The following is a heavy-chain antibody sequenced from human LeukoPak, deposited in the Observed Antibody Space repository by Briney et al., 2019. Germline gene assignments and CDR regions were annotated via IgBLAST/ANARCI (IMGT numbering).Heavy chain of an antibody. CDR3: ARDRPASYYYDSSGSDY. CDR2: ISAYNGNT. V-gene: IGHV1-18*01. Sequence: ASVKVSFKASGYTFTSYGISWVRQAPGQGLEWMGWISAYNGNTNYAQKLQGRVTMTTDTSTSTAYMELRSLRSDDTAVYYCARDRPASYYYDSSGSDYWGQGTLVTVSS. D-gene: IGHD3-22*01. CDR1: GYTFTSYG. J-gene: IGHJ4*02.